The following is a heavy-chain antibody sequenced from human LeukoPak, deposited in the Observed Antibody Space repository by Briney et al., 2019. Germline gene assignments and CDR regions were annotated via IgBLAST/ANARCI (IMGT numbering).Heavy chain of an antibody. J-gene: IGHJ1*01. V-gene: IGHV1-69*10. D-gene: IGHD3-22*01. CDR2: IIPILGIA. CDR1: GGTFISYT. CDR3: ARGSAYYYDSSGYYYGYFQH. Sequence: SVKVSCKASGGTFISYTISWVRQAPGQGLEWMGRIIPILGIANYAQKFQGRVTITADKSTSTAYMELSSLRSEDTAVYYCARGSAYYYDSSGYYYGYFQHWGQGTLVTVSS.